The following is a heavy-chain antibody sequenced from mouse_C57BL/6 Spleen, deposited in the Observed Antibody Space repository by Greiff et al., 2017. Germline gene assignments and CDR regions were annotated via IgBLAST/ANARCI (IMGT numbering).Heavy chain of an antibody. V-gene: IGHV5-17*01. Sequence: EVKLVESGGGLVKPGGSLKLSCAASGFTFSDYGMHWVRQAPEKGLEWVAYISSGSSTNYYADTVKGRFTISRANAKNTLFLQMTSLRSEDTAMYYCALGDYYGSWFAYRGQGTLVTVSA. J-gene: IGHJ3*01. CDR3: ALGDYYGSWFAY. CDR2: ISSGSSTN. CDR1: GFTFSDYG. D-gene: IGHD1-1*01.